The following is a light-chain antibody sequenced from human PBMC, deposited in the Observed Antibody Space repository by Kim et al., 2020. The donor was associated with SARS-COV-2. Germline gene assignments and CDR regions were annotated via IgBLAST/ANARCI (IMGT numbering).Light chain of an antibody. J-gene: IGKJ2*01. Sequence: VLTQSPGTLSLSPGERATLSCRASQTVTSSYLAWYQQKPGQAPRLLIYGTSSRATGIPDRFSGSGSGTDFTLTISRLEPEDFAVYYCQHYGSSLYTFGQGTKLEIK. CDR3: QHYGSSLYT. CDR2: GTS. CDR1: QTVTSSY. V-gene: IGKV3-20*01.